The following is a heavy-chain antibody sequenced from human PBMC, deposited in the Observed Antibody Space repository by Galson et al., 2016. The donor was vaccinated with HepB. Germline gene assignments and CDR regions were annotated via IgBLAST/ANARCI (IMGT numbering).Heavy chain of an antibody. CDR3: AKDVGGGGSGGCHDH. Sequence: SVKVSCKASGYTFTNYYLHWVRQAPGQALEWMGIIDPRSGYSNYAQTFQGRVTFTRDTSTSTVYMELSSLISDDTAVYYCAKDVGGGGSGGCHDHWGQGTVVTVSS. J-gene: IGHJ4*02. CDR1: GYTFTNYY. V-gene: IGHV1-46*01. CDR2: IDPRSGYS. D-gene: IGHD3-10*01.